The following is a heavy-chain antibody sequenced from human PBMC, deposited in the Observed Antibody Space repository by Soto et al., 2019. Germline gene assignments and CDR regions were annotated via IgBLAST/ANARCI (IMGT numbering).Heavy chain of an antibody. CDR1: GGTFSSYA. CDR3: ARQLPINYYDSSGYLEFDY. J-gene: IGHJ4*02. V-gene: IGHV1-69*13. CDR2: IIPIFGTA. Sequence: SVKVSCKASGGTFSSYAISWVRQAPGQGLEWMGGIIPIFGTANYAQKFQGRVTITADESTSTAYMELSSLRSEDTAVYYCARQLPINYYDSSGYLEFDYRGQRTLVTVSS. D-gene: IGHD3-22*01.